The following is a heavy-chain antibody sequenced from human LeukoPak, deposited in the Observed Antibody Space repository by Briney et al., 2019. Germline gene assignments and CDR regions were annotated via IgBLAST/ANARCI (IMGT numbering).Heavy chain of an antibody. CDR3: ARGSGNLKFDY. J-gene: IGHJ4*02. V-gene: IGHV1-2*02. CDR1: GYTFSDYY. Sequence: ASVTVSCKASGYTFSDYYIHWVRQAPGQGLEWMGWINPNSGGTKYAQKFQGRVTMTRDTSISTAYMELSRLASDDTAVYYCARGSGNLKFDYWGQGILVTVSS. CDR2: INPNSGGT. D-gene: IGHD1-26*01.